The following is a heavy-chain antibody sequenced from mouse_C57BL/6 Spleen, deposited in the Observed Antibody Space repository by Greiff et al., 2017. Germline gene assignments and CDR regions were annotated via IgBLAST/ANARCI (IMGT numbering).Heavy chain of an antibody. J-gene: IGHJ3*01. D-gene: IGHD1-1*01. CDR3: AREGGTTVVAPGFAY. CDR2: ILPGSGST. Sequence: QVQLKQSGAELMKPGASVKLSCKATGNTFTGYWIEWVKQRPGHGLEWIGEILPGSGSTNYNEKFKGKATFTADTSSNTAYMQLSSLTTEDSAIYYCAREGGTTVVAPGFAYWGQGTLVTVSA. V-gene: IGHV1-9*01. CDR1: GNTFTGYW.